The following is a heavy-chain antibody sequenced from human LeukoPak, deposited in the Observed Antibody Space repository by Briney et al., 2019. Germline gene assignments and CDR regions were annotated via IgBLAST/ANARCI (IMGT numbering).Heavy chain of an antibody. Sequence: PGGSLRLSCAASGFTFSSYSMYWVRQAPGKGLEWVSSISTSSSYIYYADSVKGRFTISRDNAKKSLYLQMNSLRAEDTAVYYCARDLFTRYYMDVWGKGTTVTISS. V-gene: IGHV3-21*01. D-gene: IGHD2-21*01. CDR2: ISTSSSYI. J-gene: IGHJ6*03. CDR3: ARDLFTRYYMDV. CDR1: GFTFSSYS.